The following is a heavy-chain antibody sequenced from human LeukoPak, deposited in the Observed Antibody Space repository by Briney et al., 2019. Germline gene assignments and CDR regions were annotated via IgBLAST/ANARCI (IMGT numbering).Heavy chain of an antibody. CDR3: AKDPWFTMVRGVAPDY. CDR2: ISSSGSTI. Sequence: GGSLRLSCAASGFTFSSYEMNWVRQAPGKGLEWVSYISSSGSTIYYADSVKGRFTISRDNAKNSLYLQMNSLRAEDTALYYCAKDPWFTMVRGVAPDYWGQGTLVTVSS. CDR1: GFTFSSYE. V-gene: IGHV3-48*03. D-gene: IGHD3-10*01. J-gene: IGHJ4*02.